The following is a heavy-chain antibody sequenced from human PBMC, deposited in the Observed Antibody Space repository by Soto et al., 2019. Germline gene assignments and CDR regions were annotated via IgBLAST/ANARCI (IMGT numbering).Heavy chain of an antibody. CDR1: GGSISSYY. D-gene: IGHD3-22*01. CDR2: IYYSGST. Sequence: SETLSLTCTVSGGSISSYYWSWIRQPPGKGLEWIGYIYYSGSTNYNPSLKSRVTISVDTSKNQFSLKLSSVTAADTAVYYCARSSGGSGYYYGGYYYYVMDVWGQGTTVTVSS. CDR3: ARSSGGSGYYYGGYYYYVMDV. V-gene: IGHV4-59*01. J-gene: IGHJ6*02.